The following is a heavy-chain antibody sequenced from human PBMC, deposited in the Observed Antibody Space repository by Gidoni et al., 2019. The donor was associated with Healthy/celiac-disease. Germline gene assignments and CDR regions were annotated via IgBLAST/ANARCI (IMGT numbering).Heavy chain of an antibody. CDR1: GFTFSSYA. V-gene: IGHV3-23*01. CDR2: IRCSRGST. D-gene: IGHD3-10*01. CDR3: AKDSCGWFGAWCVDY. J-gene: IGHJ4*02. Sequence: EVQLLESGGGLVQPGGSLILSCSASGFTFSSYAMSWVRQAPGKELEWVSAIRCSRGSTYYADSVKGRFTISRDNAKNTLYLQMNSLRAEDTAVYYCAKDSCGWFGAWCVDYWGQGTLVTVSS.